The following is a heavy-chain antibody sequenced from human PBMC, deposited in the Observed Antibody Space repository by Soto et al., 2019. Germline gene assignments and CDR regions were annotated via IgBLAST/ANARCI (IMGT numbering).Heavy chain of an antibody. Sequence: QGQLVQSGAEVKKPGASVKVSCKASGYTFTRYGTSWVRQAPGQGLEWMGWISGYNGDTNYAQKFQGRVTMTIDTSTLTTYMELRSPTSDDTAVYYCAKNGQPPYYYYGMHVWGQGTTVTVSS. CDR2: ISGYNGDT. D-gene: IGHD2-8*01. V-gene: IGHV1-18*01. CDR1: GYTFTRYG. CDR3: AKNGQPPYYYYGMHV. J-gene: IGHJ6*02.